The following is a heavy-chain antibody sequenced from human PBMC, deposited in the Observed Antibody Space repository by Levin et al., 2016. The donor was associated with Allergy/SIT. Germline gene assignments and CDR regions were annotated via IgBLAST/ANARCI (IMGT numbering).Heavy chain of an antibody. J-gene: IGHJ4*02. Sequence: GESLKISCAASGFTFSNAWMSWVRQAPGKGLEWVGRIKSKTDGGTTDYAAPVKGRFTISRDDSKNTLYLQMNSLKTEDTAVYYCTTDSSGYDYGIDYWGQGTLVTVSS. D-gene: IGHD3-22*01. CDR1: GFTFSNAW. CDR3: TTDSSGYDYGIDY. CDR2: IKSKTDGGTT. V-gene: IGHV3-15*01.